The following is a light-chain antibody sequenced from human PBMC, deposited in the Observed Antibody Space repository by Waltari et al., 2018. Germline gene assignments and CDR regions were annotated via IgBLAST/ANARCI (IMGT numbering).Light chain of an antibody. J-gene: IGLJ2*01. CDR3: SSYGGSSDVV. Sequence: QSALTQPPSASGSPGQSVTISCTGTSSDIGRYNYVSWYQHHPGRAPKLLIHDVVERPSGVPFRFSGSKSGNTASLTVSELQAEDEADYYRSSYGGSSDVVFGGGTKLTVL. V-gene: IGLV2-8*01. CDR2: DVV. CDR1: SSDIGRYNY.